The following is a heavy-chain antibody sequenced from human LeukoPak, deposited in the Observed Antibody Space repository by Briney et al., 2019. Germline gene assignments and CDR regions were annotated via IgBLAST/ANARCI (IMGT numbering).Heavy chain of an antibody. CDR2: ISGSGGST. J-gene: IGHJ6*04. CDR1: GFTFSSDA. CDR3: AELGITMIGGV. V-gene: IGHV3-23*01. D-gene: IGHD3-10*02. Sequence: GGALRLSCAASGFTFSSDAMSWVRQAPGKGLELGSAISGSGGSTYYADSVKGRFTISRDNAKNSLYLQMNSLRAEDTAVYYCAELGITMIGGVWGKGPTVTISS.